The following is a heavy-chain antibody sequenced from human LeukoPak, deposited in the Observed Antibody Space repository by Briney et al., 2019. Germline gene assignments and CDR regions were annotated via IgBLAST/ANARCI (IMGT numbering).Heavy chain of an antibody. J-gene: IGHJ4*02. CDR3: AREGSYNWNDDNDY. V-gene: IGHV4-34*01. CDR2: INHSGST. D-gene: IGHD1-1*01. Sequence: SETLSLTCAVYGGSFSGYYWSWIRQPPGKGLEWIGEINHSGSTNYNPSLKSRVTISVDTSKNQFSLKLSSVTAADTAVYYCAREGSYNWNDDNDYWGQGTLVTVSS. CDR1: GGSFSGYY.